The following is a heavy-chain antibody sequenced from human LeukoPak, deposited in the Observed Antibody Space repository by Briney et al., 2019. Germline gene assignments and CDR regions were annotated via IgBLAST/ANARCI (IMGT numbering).Heavy chain of an antibody. V-gene: IGHV1-46*03. CDR1: GYTFTSYY. J-gene: IGHJ4*02. D-gene: IGHD1-26*01. CDR2: INPSGGST. Sequence: PSGKVSRKASGYTFTSYYMHMVRHPPAQGLGWMGIINPSGGSTSSAQKFQGKVTMTRDTSTTTVYMELRSLRSEDTAESYCARDISEIVGGIESDYWGQGTLVTVSS. CDR3: ARDISEIVGGIESDY.